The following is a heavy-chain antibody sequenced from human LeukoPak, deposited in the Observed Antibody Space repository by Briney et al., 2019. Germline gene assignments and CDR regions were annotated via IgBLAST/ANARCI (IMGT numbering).Heavy chain of an antibody. CDR1: GGSISSGSYY. CDR2: INHSGST. Sequence: SQTLSLTCTVSGGSISSGSYYWSWILQPPGKGLEWIGEINHSGSTNYNPSLKSRVTISVDTSKNQFSLKLSSVTAADTAVYYCARGADTAMAGSGTCWFDPWGQGTLVTVSS. J-gene: IGHJ5*02. V-gene: IGHV4-30-2*01. CDR3: ARGADTAMAGSGTCWFDP. D-gene: IGHD5-18*01.